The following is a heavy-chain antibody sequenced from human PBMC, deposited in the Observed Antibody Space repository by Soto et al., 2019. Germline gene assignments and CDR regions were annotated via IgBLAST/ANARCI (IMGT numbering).Heavy chain of an antibody. D-gene: IGHD3-16*01. J-gene: IGHJ4*01. CDR1: GFTVSTKY. V-gene: IGHV3-66*01. CDR3: ARDHWGADC. Sequence: EVQLVESGGGLVQPGGSLRLSCAASGFTVSTKYMSWVRQAPGKGLEWVSVIYSGGSTFYADSVRGRFTISRYNSKNAVNLHMTSLRAEDTAVYYYARDHWGADCWGHGKIVTVAS. CDR2: IYSGGST.